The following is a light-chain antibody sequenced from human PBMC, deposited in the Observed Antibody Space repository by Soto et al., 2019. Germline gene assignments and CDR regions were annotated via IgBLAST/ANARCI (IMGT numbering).Light chain of an antibody. CDR2: DAS. CDR1: QSVSSN. V-gene: IGKV3-15*01. Sequence: EIVMTQSPATLSVSPGERATLSCRASQSVSSNLAWYQQKPGQAPRLLIYDASTRATGIPARFSGSGSGTEFTLTISSLQTEDFAVYYCQQYKNWPGTFGQGTKVEIK. J-gene: IGKJ1*01. CDR3: QQYKNWPGT.